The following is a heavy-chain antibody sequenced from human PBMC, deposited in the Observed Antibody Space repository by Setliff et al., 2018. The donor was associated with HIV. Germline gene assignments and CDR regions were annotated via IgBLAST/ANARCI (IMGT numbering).Heavy chain of an antibody. CDR1: GGSISSHY. J-gene: IGHJ4*02. CDR2: IYYSGST. CDR3: ARGVAAAGL. D-gene: IGHD6-13*01. Sequence: PSGTLSLTCTVSGGSISSHYWSWIRQPPGKGLEWIGYIYYSGSTNYNPSLKSRVTISVDTSKNQFSLKLSSVTAADTAVYYCARGVAAAGLWGQGTLVTVSS. V-gene: IGHV4-59*11.